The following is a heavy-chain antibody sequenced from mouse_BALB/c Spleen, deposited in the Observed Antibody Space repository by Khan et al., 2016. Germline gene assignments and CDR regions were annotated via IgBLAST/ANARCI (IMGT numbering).Heavy chain of an antibody. CDR3: ARGGYDWFAY. Sequence: VQLQQPGAELVKPGASVKLSCTASGFNIKDTYMHWVKQRPEQGLEWIGRIDPANGNAKYDPKFQGKATITADTASNTAYLQLSSLTSEDTAVYYCARGGYDWFAYWGQGTLVTVSA. D-gene: IGHD2-14*01. V-gene: IGHV14-3*02. CDR2: IDPANGNA. J-gene: IGHJ3*01. CDR1: GFNIKDTY.